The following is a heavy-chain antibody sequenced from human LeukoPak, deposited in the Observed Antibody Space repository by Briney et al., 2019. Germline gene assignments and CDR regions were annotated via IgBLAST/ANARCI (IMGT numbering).Heavy chain of an antibody. CDR1: GDSITSSSYY. J-gene: IGHJ4*02. CDR2: ISHGGST. V-gene: IGHV4-39*07. CDR3: LNFIAYTIMNY. Sequence: PSETLSLTCTVSGDSITSSSYYWGWIRQPPGKGLEWIGTISHGGSTYYNPSLKSRVSISGDTSKTQFSLTLSSVTAADTAVYYCLNFIAYTIMNYWGQGALVIVSS. D-gene: IGHD5-12*01.